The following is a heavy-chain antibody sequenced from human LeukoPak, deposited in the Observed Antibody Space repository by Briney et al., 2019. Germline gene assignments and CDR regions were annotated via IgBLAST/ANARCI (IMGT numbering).Heavy chain of an antibody. CDR3: ACRITGTSTAKFDY. D-gene: IGHD1-20*01. CDR2: IIPILGIA. V-gene: IGHV1-69*04. Sequence: SVKVSCKASGGTFSSYAISWVRQAPGQGLEWMGRIIPILGIANYAQKFQGRVTITADKSTSTAYMELSSLRSEDTAVYYCACRITGTSTAKFDYWGQGTLVTVSS. J-gene: IGHJ4*02. CDR1: GGTFSSYA.